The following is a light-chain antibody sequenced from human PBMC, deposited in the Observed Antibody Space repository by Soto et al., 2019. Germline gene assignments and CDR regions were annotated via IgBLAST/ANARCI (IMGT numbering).Light chain of an antibody. V-gene: IGKV3-20*01. J-gene: IGKJ1*01. CDR2: GTS. CDR3: QQYGSSSWP. Sequence: EIVLTQSPGTLSLSPGERATLSCRASQSVSSSYLAWYQQKPGQAPRLLIYGTSSRATAIPDRFSGSGSGTDFTLTISRLEPEEFAVYYCQQYGSSSWPFGQGTKVEIK. CDR1: QSVSSSY.